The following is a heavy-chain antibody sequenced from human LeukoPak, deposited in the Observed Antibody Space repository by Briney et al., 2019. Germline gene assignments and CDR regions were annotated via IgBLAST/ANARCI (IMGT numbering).Heavy chain of an antibody. CDR1: GVTFSSYA. CDR2: ISYDGSNK. J-gene: IGHJ5*02. CDR3: TTDPPGYCSSTSCYPYWFDP. D-gene: IGHD2-2*01. Sequence: PGRSLRLSCAVTGVTFSSYAMHWVRQAPGKGLEWVAVISYDGSNKYFADSVKGRFTISRDNSENTLYLQMNSLRAEDTAVYYCTTDPPGYCSSTSCYPYWFDPWGQGTLVTVSS. V-gene: IGHV3-30*04.